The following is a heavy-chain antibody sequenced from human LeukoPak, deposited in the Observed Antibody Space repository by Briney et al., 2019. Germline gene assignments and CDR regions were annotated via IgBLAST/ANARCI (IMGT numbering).Heavy chain of an antibody. J-gene: IGHJ6*03. CDR3: ARAPRITILGVVTRYYYYVDV. CDR1: GYTFTSYG. V-gene: IGHV1-18*01. Sequence: ASVKVSCKASGYTFTSYGISWVRQAPGQGLEWMGWLSSYNGNTNYAQKFQGRVTMTTDTSTSTAYMDLRSLRSDDTAVYYCARAPRITILGVVTRYYYYVDVWGKGTTVTVSS. CDR2: LSSYNGNT. D-gene: IGHD3-3*01.